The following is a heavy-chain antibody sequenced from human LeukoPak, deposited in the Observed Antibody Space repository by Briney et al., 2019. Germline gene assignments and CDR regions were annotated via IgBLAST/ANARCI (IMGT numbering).Heavy chain of an antibody. CDR1: GDSVSSNSAA. D-gene: IGHD3-22*01. CDR2: TYYRSKWYN. Sequence: SQTLSLTCAISGDSVSSNSAAWNWIRQSPSRGLEWLGRTYYRSKWYNDYAVSVKSRITINPDTSKNQFSLKLSSVTAADTAVYYCARGGRPYYYDSSGSKGAFDIWGQGTMVTVSS. CDR3: ARGGRPYYYDSSGSKGAFDI. J-gene: IGHJ3*02. V-gene: IGHV6-1*01.